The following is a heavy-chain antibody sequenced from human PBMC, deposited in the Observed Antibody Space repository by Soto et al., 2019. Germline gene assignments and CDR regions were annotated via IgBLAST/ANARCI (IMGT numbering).Heavy chain of an antibody. J-gene: IGHJ6*02. CDR3: ARDPEADTVVTPVRDYYYGMDV. D-gene: IGHD3-10*01. Sequence: ASVKVSCKASGGTFSSYAISWVRQAPGQGLEWMGGIIPIFGTANYAQKFQGRVTITADESTSTAYMELSSLRSEDTAVYYCARDPEADTVVTPVRDYYYGMDVWGQGTTVTVSS. CDR2: IIPIFGTA. V-gene: IGHV1-69*13. CDR1: GGTFSSYA.